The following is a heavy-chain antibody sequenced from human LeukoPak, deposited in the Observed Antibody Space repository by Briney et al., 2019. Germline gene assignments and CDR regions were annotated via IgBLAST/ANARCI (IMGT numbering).Heavy chain of an antibody. CDR1: GFTVSSNY. CDR3: AKDRGIHGSGSQDY. CDR2: IYSGGST. Sequence: SGGSLRLSCAASGFTVSSNYMSWVRQAPGRGLEWVSVIYSGGSTYYADSVKGRFTISRDNAKNSLYLQMNSLRPEDTAFYYCAKDRGIHGSGSQDYWGQGTLVTVSS. J-gene: IGHJ4*02. V-gene: IGHV3-53*05. D-gene: IGHD3-10*01.